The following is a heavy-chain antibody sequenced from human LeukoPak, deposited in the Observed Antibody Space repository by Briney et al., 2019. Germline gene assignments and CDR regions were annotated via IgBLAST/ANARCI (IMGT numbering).Heavy chain of an antibody. V-gene: IGHV4-59*01. CDR3: ARGVYIAAAQYGY. CDR2: IYYSGTT. J-gene: IGHJ4*02. Sequence: GSLRPSCAASGFTFSSYAMSWIRQPPGKGLEWIGYIYYSGTTNYNPSLKSRVTISVDTSKNQFSLKLNSVTAADTAVYYCARGVYIAAAQYGYWGQGTLVTVSS. D-gene: IGHD6-13*01. CDR1: GFTFSSYA.